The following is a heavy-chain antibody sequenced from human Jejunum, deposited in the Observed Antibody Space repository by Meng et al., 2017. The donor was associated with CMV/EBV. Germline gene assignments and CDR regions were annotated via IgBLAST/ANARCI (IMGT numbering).Heavy chain of an antibody. J-gene: IGHJ4*02. CDR2: ISAGGDRT. V-gene: IGHV3-23*01. CDR3: ARAWFTVDIMTGPSSVSDY. D-gene: IGHD3-9*01. Sequence: FDIYSMHWVRQAPGKGLEWVSIISAGGDRTYYADSVKGRFTISRDNSKNTLFLQMNGLRAEDTAVYFCARAWFTVDIMTGPSSVSDYWGQGTLVTVSS. CDR1: FDIYS.